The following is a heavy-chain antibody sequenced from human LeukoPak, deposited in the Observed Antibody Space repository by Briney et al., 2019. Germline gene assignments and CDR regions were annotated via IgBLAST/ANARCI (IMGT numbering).Heavy chain of an antibody. D-gene: IGHD5-18*01. CDR3: ARDGYSYGTNDY. CDR1: GFTFSSYS. Sequence: GGSLRLSCAASGFTFSSYSMNWVRQAPGKGLEWVSSISSSSSYIYYADSVKGRFTISRDNAKNSLYLQMNSLRAEDTAVYYCARDGYSYGTNDYWGQGTLVTVSS. CDR2: ISSSSSYI. J-gene: IGHJ4*02. V-gene: IGHV3-21*01.